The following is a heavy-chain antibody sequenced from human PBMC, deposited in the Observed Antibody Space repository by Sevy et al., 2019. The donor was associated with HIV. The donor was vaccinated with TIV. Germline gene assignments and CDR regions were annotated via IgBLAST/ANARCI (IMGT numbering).Heavy chain of an antibody. CDR3: AKDLFGHYGMDV. CDR1: GFTFSSYA. D-gene: IGHD3-16*01. CDR2: ISGSGGST. V-gene: IGHV3-23*01. J-gene: IGHJ6*02. Sequence: GGSLRLSCAASGFTFSSYAMSWVRQAPGKGLEWDSAISGSGGSTYYADSVKGRFTISRDNSKNTLYLQMNSLRAEDTAVYYCAKDLFGHYGMDVWGQGTTVTVSS.